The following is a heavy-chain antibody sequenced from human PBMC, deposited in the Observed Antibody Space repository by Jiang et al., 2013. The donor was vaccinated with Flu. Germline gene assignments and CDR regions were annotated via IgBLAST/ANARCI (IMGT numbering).Heavy chain of an antibody. CDR3: AASSGQFDY. D-gene: IGHD3-22*01. CDR1: GFTFSSYG. V-gene: IGHV3-30*03. Sequence: RSLRLSCAASGFTFSSYGMHWVRQAPGKGLEWVAVISYDGSNKYYADSVKGRFTISRDNSKNTLYLQMNSLRAEDTAVYYCAASSGQFDYWGQGTLVTVSS. J-gene: IGHJ4*02. CDR2: ISYDGSNK.